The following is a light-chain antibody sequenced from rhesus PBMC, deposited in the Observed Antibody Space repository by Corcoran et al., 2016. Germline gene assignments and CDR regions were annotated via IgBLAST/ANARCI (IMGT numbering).Light chain of an antibody. CDR1: QSVSSS. CDR2: GAS. J-gene: IGKJ1*01. Sequence: EIVMTQSPATLSLSPGERATLSCRASQSVSSSLAWYQQKPGQAPRLLIYGASSRATGIPDRFSGSGSGTECTLTISSLEPEDFAVYYCQQYSNWPQTFGQGTKVEIK. V-gene: IGKV3-42*03. CDR3: QQYSNWPQT.